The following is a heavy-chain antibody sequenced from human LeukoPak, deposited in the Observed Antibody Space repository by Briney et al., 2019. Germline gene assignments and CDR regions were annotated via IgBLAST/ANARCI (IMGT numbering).Heavy chain of an antibody. V-gene: IGHV2-5*02. CDR1: GFSLSTSGVG. J-gene: IGHJ4*02. CDR2: LYWDDDK. CDR3: ARRPLIFGVVSKAFDY. D-gene: IGHD3-3*01. Sequence: SGPTMVKPTQTLTLTGTFSGFSLSTSGVGVCWIRQPSGKALEWLALLYWDDDKRYSPPLKSRLTITKDTSNNQVVLTMTNMDPVDTPTYYCARRPLIFGVVSKAFDYWGQGTLVTVSS.